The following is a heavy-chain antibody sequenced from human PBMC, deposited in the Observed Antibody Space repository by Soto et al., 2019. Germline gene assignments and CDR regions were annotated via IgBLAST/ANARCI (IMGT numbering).Heavy chain of an antibody. Sequence: QVQLVQSGAEVKKPGSSVKVSCKASGGTFSSYAISWVRQAPGQGLEWMGGIIPIFGTANYAQKFQGRVTITADESTSTAYMELRSLRSEDTAVYYCARDKGAYCGGDCYSPYFDYWGQGTLVTVSS. CDR2: IIPIFGTA. CDR1: GGTFSSYA. D-gene: IGHD2-21*02. J-gene: IGHJ4*02. V-gene: IGHV1-69*01. CDR3: ARDKGAYCGGDCYSPYFDY.